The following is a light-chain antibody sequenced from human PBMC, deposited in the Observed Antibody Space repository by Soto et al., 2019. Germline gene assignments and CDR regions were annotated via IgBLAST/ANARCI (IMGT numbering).Light chain of an antibody. CDR2: SNN. V-gene: IGLV1-44*01. J-gene: IGLJ3*02. CDR3: AVWDDSLNGWV. Sequence: QAVVTQPPSASGTPGQRVTIACSGSRSNIGSNTVNWYQQLPGTAPKLLIYSNNQRPSGVPDRFSGSKSGPSASLAISGLQSEDEAEYYCAVWDDSLNGWVFGGGTKLTVL. CDR1: RSNIGSNT.